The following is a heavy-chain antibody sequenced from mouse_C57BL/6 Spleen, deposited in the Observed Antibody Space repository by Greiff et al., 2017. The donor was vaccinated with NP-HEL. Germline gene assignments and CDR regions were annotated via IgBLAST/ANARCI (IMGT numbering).Heavy chain of an antibody. D-gene: IGHD2-1*01. Sequence: QVQLKESGAELVKPGASVKMSCKASGYTFTTYPIEWMKQNHGKSLEWIGNFHPYNDDTKYNEKFKGKATLTVEKSSSTVYLELSRLTSDDSAVYYCARRYGNYGAWFAYWGQGTLVTVSA. J-gene: IGHJ3*01. CDR2: FHPYNDDT. V-gene: IGHV1-47*01. CDR3: ARRYGNYGAWFAY. CDR1: GYTFTTYP.